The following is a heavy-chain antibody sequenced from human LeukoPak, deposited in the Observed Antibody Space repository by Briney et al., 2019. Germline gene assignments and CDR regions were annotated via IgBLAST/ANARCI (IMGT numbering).Heavy chain of an antibody. CDR2: INPSGGST. CDR3: ARDRWQQLVDY. J-gene: IGHJ4*02. V-gene: IGHV1-46*01. D-gene: IGHD6-13*01. CDR1: GYTFTSYY. Sequence: ASVKVSCKASGYTFTSYYMHWVRQAPGQGLEWMGIINPSGGSTSSAQKFQGRVTMTRDTSTSTVYMELSSLRSEDTAVYYCARDRWQQLVDYWGQGTLVTVSS.